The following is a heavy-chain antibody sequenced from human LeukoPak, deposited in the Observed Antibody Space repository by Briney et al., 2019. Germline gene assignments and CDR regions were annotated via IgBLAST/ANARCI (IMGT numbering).Heavy chain of an antibody. V-gene: IGHV4-38-2*02. CDR3: ATRDYVWGSYNY. J-gene: IGHJ4*02. Sequence: SETLSLTCTVSGYSISSGYYWGWIRQPPGKGLEWIGSIYHSGSTYYNPSLKSRVTISVDTSKNQFSLKLSSVTAADTAVYYCATRDYVWGSYNYWGQGTLVTVSS. CDR2: IYHSGST. D-gene: IGHD3-16*01. CDR1: GYSISSGYY.